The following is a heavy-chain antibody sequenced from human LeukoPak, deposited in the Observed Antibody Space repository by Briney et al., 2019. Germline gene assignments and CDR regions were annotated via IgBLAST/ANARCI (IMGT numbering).Heavy chain of an antibody. CDR2: IYYSGST. Sequence: SETLSLTCTVSGGSIGSGDYYWSWIRQPPGKGLEWIGYIYYSGSTYYNPSLKSRVTISVDTSKNQFSLKLSSVTAADTAVYYCARDSDVLLKAFDIWGQGTMVTVSS. CDR3: ARDSDVLLKAFDI. J-gene: IGHJ3*02. CDR1: GGSIGSGDYY. D-gene: IGHD3-10*01. V-gene: IGHV4-30-4*01.